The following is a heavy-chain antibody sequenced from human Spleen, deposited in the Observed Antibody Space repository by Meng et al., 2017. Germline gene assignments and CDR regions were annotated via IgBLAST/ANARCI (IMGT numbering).Heavy chain of an antibody. D-gene: IGHD4-11*01. CDR3: AKGTLQASNWFDP. J-gene: IGHJ5*02. CDR1: VYTFADYC. V-gene: IGHV1-2*06. CDR2: INANSGGT. Sequence: VQRGESGAEVRKPGAPVKVSCKASVYTFADYCIPWVRQAPGQGLEWMGRINANSGGTDYAQKFQGRVTMTRDTSISTAYMELSRLRSDDTAMYYCAKGTLQASNWFDPWGQGTLVTVSS.